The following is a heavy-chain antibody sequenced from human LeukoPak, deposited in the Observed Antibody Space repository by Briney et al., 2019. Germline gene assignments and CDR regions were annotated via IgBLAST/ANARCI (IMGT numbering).Heavy chain of an antibody. V-gene: IGHV4-39*01. CDR2: IYYGGDT. CDR3: ARRGLLVVPL. D-gene: IGHD2-15*01. CDR1: GGSVRTSDSY. J-gene: IGHJ4*02. Sequence: SETLSLTCTVSGGSVRTSDSYWVWVRQPPGKGLEWIGSIYYGGDTCHNPSLKSRVIISKDTSKNQFSLMLTSVTAADTAVYYCARRGLLVVPLWGQGILVTVSS.